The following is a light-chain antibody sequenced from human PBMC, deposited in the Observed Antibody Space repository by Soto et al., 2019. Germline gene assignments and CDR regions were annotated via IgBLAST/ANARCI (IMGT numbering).Light chain of an antibody. CDR1: QGVTTQ. CDR2: GAA. Sequence: IVFTQSPGTLYLSPGERATLSCRASQGVTTQLAWYQQKPGQAPRLIIHGAASRATGVPDRITGSGSGTDFTLSISRLEPEDFAVYYCQQYGGSTRTFGQRIKVDIK. J-gene: IGKJ1*01. CDR3: QQYGGSTRT. V-gene: IGKV3-20*01.